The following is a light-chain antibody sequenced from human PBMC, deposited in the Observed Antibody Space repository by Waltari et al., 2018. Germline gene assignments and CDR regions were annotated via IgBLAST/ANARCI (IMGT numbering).Light chain of an antibody. V-gene: IGKV3-11*01. CDR1: QSVSSY. CDR3: QQRSNGPLN. CDR2: DAA. Sequence: EIVLTQSPATLSLSPGERATLSCRASQSVSSYLAWYQQKPGQAASLLIYDAANRATGSPARFSGSGSGTDFTLTSSSLEPEDFAVYYCQQRSNGPLNFGGGTKVEIK. J-gene: IGKJ4*01.